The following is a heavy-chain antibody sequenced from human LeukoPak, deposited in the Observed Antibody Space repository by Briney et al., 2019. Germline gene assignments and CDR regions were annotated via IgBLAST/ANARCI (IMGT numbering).Heavy chain of an antibody. CDR3: AKSISSGHKGYFQH. CDR2: ISGSGGST. J-gene: IGHJ1*01. V-gene: IGHV3-23*01. Sequence: QSGGSLRLSCAASGFTFSSYAMSWVRQAPGKGLEWVSAISGSGGSTYYADSVKGRFTISRDNSKNTLYLQMNSLRAEDTAVYYCAKSISSGHKGYFQHWGQGTLVTVSS. D-gene: IGHD3-22*01. CDR1: GFTFSSYA.